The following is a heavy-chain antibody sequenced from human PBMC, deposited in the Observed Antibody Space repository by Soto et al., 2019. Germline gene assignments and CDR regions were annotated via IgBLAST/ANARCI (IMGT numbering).Heavy chain of an antibody. CDR2: ISAYNGNT. CDR3: AREVREWLSVGFANRYYYYGMDD. V-gene: IGHV1-18*01. J-gene: IGHJ6*02. CDR1: GYTFTSYG. Sequence: ASVKVSCTASGYTFTSYGISWVRQAPGQGLEWMGWISAYNGNTNYAQKLQGRVTMTTDTSTSTAYMELRSLRSDDTAVYYCAREVREWLSVGFANRYYYYGMDDWGHGTTVTVSS. D-gene: IGHD3-3*01.